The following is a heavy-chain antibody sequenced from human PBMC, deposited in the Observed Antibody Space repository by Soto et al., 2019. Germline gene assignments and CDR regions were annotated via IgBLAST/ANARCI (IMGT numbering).Heavy chain of an antibody. CDR2: IIPIFGTA. CDR1: GGTFSSYA. Sequence: QVQLVQSGAEVKKPGSSVKVSCKASGGTFSSYAISWVRQAPGQGLEWMGGIIPIFGTANYAQKFQGRVTITADESTITAYMERSSLRSEDTAVYYCARDRWSIAPPPGWFDPWAQGPLVTVSS. CDR3: ARDRWSIAPPPGWFDP. D-gene: IGHD6-6*01. V-gene: IGHV1-69*01. J-gene: IGHJ5*02.